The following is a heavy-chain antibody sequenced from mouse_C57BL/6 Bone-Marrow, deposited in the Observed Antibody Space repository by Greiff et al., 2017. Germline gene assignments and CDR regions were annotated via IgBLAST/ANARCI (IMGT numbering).Heavy chain of an antibody. CDR3: TTAYYSNYRGYYFDY. D-gene: IGHD2-5*01. V-gene: IGHV14-4*01. J-gene: IGHJ2*01. CDR1: GFNIKDDY. CDR2: IDPENGDT. Sequence: EVQLQQSGAELVRPGASVKLSCTASGFNIKDDYMHWVKQRPEQGLEWIGWIDPENGDTEYASKFQGKATITADTSSNTAYLQLSSLTSEDTAVYYCTTAYYSNYRGYYFDYWGQGTTLTVSS.